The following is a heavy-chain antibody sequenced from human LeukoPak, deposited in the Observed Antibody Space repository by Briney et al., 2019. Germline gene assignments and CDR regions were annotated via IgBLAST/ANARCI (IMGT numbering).Heavy chain of an antibody. V-gene: IGHV1-24*01. D-gene: IGHD2-2*01. Sequence: ASLKVSCKVSGYTLTELSMHWVRQAPGKGLEWMGGFDPEDGETIYAQKFQGRVTMTEDTSTDTAYMELSSLRSEDTAVYYCATPIVVVPAAQASFDYWGQGTLATVSS. CDR2: FDPEDGET. J-gene: IGHJ4*02. CDR1: GYTLTELS. CDR3: ATPIVVVPAAQASFDY.